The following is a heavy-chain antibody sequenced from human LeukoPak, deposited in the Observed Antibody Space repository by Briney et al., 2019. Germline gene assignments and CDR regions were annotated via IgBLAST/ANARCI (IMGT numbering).Heavy chain of an antibody. V-gene: IGHV3-15*01. CDR2: IKRKTVGGTT. CDR1: GFTFSNAW. D-gene: IGHD4-17*01. Sequence: GGSLRLSCAASGFTFSNAWMTWVRQAPGKGLEWVGRIKRKTVGGTTDYAAPVKGRFTISRDNSKNTLYLQMGSLRAEDMAVYYCARSEQQDFGDYEFDYWGQGTLVTVSS. J-gene: IGHJ4*02. CDR3: ARSEQQDFGDYEFDY.